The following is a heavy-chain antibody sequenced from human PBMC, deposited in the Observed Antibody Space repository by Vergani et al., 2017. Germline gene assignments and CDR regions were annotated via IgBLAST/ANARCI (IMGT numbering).Heavy chain of an antibody. V-gene: IGHV4-30-2*01. CDR2: IYHSGST. D-gene: IGHD2/OR15-2a*01. Sequence: QVQLQQWGAELVKPSQTLSLTCAVSGGPISSGGYSWSWIRQPPGKGLEWIGYIYHSGSTYYNPTLKSRVTISVDTSKNQFSLKLSSVTAADTAVYYCARLSTTRAGKGYYYYGMDVWSQGTTVTVSS. CDR1: GGPISSGGYS. J-gene: IGHJ6*02. CDR3: ARLSTTRAGKGYYYYGMDV.